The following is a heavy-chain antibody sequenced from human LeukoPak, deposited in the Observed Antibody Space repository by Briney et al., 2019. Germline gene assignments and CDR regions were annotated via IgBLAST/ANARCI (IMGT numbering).Heavy chain of an antibody. CDR1: GFTFSTYN. CDR3: AKDHPVFDY. Sequence: GGSLRLSCAASGFTFSTYNMNWVRQAPGKGLEWVAFIRHDESNKYYADSVKGRFTISRDISKNTLYLQMNSLRTEDTAVYYCAKDHPVFDYWGQGILVTVSS. V-gene: IGHV3-30*02. J-gene: IGHJ4*02. CDR2: IRHDESNK.